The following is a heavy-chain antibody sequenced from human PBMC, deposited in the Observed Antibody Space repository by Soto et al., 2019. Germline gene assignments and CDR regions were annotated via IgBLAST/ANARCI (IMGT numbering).Heavy chain of an antibody. CDR1: GYTFTSYA. CDR2: INAGNGNT. Sequence: GASVKVSCKASGYTFTSYAMHWVRQAPGQRLEWMGWINAGNGNTKYSQKFQGRVTITRDTSASTAYMELSSLRSEDTAVYYCAVGYCSGGSCYSGSGAFDIWGQGTMVTVSS. D-gene: IGHD2-15*01. CDR3: AVGYCSGGSCYSGSGAFDI. V-gene: IGHV1-3*01. J-gene: IGHJ3*02.